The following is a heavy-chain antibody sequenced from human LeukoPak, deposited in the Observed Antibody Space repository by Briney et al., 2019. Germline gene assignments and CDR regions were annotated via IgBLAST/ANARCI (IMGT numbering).Heavy chain of an antibody. J-gene: IGHJ4*02. V-gene: IGHV1-69*05. CDR2: IIPIFGTA. D-gene: IGHD3-9*01. CDR1: GGTFSSYA. CDR3: ARAELRYFDWPPGDY. Sequence: SVKVSCKASGGTFSSYAISWVRQAPGQGLEWMGGIIPIFGTANYAQKFQGRVTMTRNTSIGTAYMELSSLRSEGTAVYYCARAELRYFDWPPGDYWGQGTLVTVSS.